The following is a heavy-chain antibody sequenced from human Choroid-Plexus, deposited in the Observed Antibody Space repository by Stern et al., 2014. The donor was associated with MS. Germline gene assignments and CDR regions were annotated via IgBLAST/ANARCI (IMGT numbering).Heavy chain of an antibody. J-gene: IGHJ5*02. CDR2: VSYDGSNK. D-gene: IGHD2/OR15-2a*01. CDR1: GFTFGSCA. Sequence: DQLVESGGGVVQPGRPLRLSCVASGFTFGSCAMHWVRQAPGKGLEWGAGVSYDGSNKHYADSVKGRFTISRDNSQNTLYMQMSSLRPEDTAVYYCAKDRQYLTYFFDHWGQGSLVTVSS. CDR3: AKDRQYLTYFFDH. V-gene: IGHV3-30*18.